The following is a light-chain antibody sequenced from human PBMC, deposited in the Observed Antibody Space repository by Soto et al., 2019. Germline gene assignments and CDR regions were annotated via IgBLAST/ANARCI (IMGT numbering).Light chain of an antibody. Sequence: QTVVTQEPSFSVSRGRTVTLTCGLSSGSVSTSYYPSWYQQTPGQAPRTLIYSTNTRSSGVPDRFSGSILGNKAALTITGAQADDESDYYCVLYMGSGIAVFGGGTQLTVL. V-gene: IGLV8-61*01. CDR2: STN. CDR1: SGSVSTSYY. J-gene: IGLJ7*01. CDR3: VLYMGSGIAV.